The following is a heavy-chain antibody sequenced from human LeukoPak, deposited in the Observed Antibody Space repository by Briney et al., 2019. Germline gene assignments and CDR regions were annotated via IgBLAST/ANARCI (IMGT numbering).Heavy chain of an antibody. CDR1: GFTFSSYA. Sequence: PGGSLRLSCAASGFTFSSYAMSWVRQAPGKGLEWVSAISGSGGSTYYADSVKGRFTISRDNSKNTLYLQMNSLRAEDTAVYYCAKGSDYYGSGSSYFDYWGQGTLVTVSS. J-gene: IGHJ4*02. CDR3: AKGSDYYGSGSSYFDY. CDR2: ISGSGGST. V-gene: IGHV3-23*01. D-gene: IGHD3-10*01.